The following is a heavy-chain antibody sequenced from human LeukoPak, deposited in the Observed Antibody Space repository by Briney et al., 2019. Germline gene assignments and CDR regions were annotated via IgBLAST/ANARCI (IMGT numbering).Heavy chain of an antibody. Sequence: GGSKRLSCAASGFTFSTSSMHWVRQAPGKGLEWVAVISYDGGNKYYADSVKGRFTMSRDNSKNTLYLQMNGLRAEDTAVYYCATSPSSAWHQFDYWGQGTLVTVSS. J-gene: IGHJ4*02. CDR3: ATSPSSAWHQFDY. V-gene: IGHV3-30-3*01. CDR1: GFTFSTSS. D-gene: IGHD6-19*01. CDR2: ISYDGGNK.